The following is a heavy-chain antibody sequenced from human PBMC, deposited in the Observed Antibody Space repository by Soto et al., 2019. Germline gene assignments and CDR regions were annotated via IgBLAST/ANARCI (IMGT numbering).Heavy chain of an antibody. CDR3: TTHGWTMHQWLYFSY. Sequence: GGSCSSCCASSGFTVTNAWMSWVRQAPGKGLEWVGRIKSTTAGGKTDYAAAVKGRLTISRDDSRNTLYLQMNSLKNEETAVYYFTTHGWTMHQWLYFSYRR. V-gene: IGHV3-15*01. CDR1: GFTVTNAW. D-gene: IGHD6-19*01. CDR2: IKSTTAGGKT. J-gene: IGHJ4*01.